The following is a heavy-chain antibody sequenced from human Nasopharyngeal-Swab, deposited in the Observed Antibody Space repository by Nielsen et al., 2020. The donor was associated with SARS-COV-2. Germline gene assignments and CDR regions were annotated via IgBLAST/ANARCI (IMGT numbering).Heavy chain of an antibody. CDR3: ARLRFNWLLGYYYYYMDV. Sequence: GESLKISCRGSGYSFSTYWIAWVRQMPGKGLEWMGVIYPGDSDTRYSPPFQGRVTISAAQAINTAYLQWDSLQASDTAIYYCARLRFNWLLGYYYYYMDVWGTGTTVTVSS. D-gene: IGHD3-9*01. CDR2: IYPGDSDT. V-gene: IGHV5-51*01. CDR1: GYSFSTYW. J-gene: IGHJ6*03.